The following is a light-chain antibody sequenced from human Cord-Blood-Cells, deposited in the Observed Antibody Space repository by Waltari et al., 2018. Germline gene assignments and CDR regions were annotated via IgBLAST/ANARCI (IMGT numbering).Light chain of an antibody. CDR3: CSYAGSYTWV. Sequence: QSALTQPRSVSGSPGQSVTISCTRTSSDVGGYNYSSCYQHHPGKAPKLMIYDVSKRPSGVPDRFSGSKSGNTASLTISGLQAEDEADYYCCSYAGSYTWVFGGGTKLTVL. CDR2: DVS. J-gene: IGLJ3*02. CDR1: SSDVGGYNY. V-gene: IGLV2-11*01.